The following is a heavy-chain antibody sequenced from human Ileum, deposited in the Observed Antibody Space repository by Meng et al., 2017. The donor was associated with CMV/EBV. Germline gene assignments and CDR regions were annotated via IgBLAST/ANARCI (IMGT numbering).Heavy chain of an antibody. D-gene: IGHD2-2*02. V-gene: IGHV4-59*01. CDR3: ARGAPNIPYCTSTSCYNNCFDP. J-gene: IGHJ5*02. Sequence: SETLSLTCTVSGDSISGFYWSWIRQPPGKGLEWIGYLYNGGSNHYNPSLKSRVTISVDTSKNQFSLKLSSVTAADTAVYYCARGAPNIPYCTSTSCYNNCFDPWGQGTLVTVSS. CDR1: GDSISGFY. CDR2: LYNGGSN.